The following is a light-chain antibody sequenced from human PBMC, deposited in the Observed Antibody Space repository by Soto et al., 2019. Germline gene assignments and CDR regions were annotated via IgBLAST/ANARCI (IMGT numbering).Light chain of an antibody. V-gene: IGLV2-14*01. J-gene: IGLJ1*01. Sequence: QSALTQPASVSGSPGQSITISYTGTSSDVGGYNYVSWYKQHPGKAPKLMIYDVSNRPSGVSNRFSGSKSGNTASLTISGLQAEDEADYYCSSYTSSTTLGVFGTGTKLTVL. CDR3: SSYTSSTTLGV. CDR1: SSDVGGYNY. CDR2: DVS.